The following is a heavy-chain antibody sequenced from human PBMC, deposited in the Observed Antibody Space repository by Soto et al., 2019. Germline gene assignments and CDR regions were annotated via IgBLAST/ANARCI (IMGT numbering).Heavy chain of an antibody. CDR3: ARPQVGRPLDV. Sequence: ASVKVSCKASRYTFTNFYIHWLRQAPGQGLEWMGMINPSGGSTTYPQKFQGRVTMTRDTSTSTVHMELITLRSEDTAVYYCARPQVGRPLDVWGPGTTVTVSS. CDR2: INPSGGST. D-gene: IGHD1-26*01. J-gene: IGHJ6*02. V-gene: IGHV1-46*01. CDR1: RYTFTNFY.